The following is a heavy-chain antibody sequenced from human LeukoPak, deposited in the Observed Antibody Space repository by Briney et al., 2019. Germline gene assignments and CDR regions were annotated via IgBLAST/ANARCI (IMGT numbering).Heavy chain of an antibody. J-gene: IGHJ4*02. Sequence: PGRSLRLSCAASGFTFSSYAMHWVRQAPGKGLEWVAVISYDGSNKYYADSVKGRFTISRDNAKNSLYLQMNSLRAEDTAVYYCARDGYCSGGSCYPLVDYWGQGTLVTVSS. V-gene: IGHV3-30*04. CDR3: ARDGYCSGGSCYPLVDY. CDR2: ISYDGSNK. D-gene: IGHD2-15*01. CDR1: GFTFSSYA.